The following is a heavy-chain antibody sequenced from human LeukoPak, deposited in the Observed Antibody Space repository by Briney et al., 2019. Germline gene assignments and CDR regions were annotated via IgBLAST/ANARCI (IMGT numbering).Heavy chain of an antibody. CDR1: GGSLSSYY. CDR3: ARSRAGNDFLSAFYAFDI. J-gene: IGHJ3*02. CDR2: INHSGST. Sequence: PSETLSLTCAVYGGSLSSYYWSWIRQPPGKGLEWIGEINHSGSTNNNPSLKSRVTVLVDASKNQFSLKLSSVTAADSAVYYCARSRAGNDFLSAFYAFDIWSQGTMVTVSS. V-gene: IGHV4-34*01. D-gene: IGHD3-3*01.